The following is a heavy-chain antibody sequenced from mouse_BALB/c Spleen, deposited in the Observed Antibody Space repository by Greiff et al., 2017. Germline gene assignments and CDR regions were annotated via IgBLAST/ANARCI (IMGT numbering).Heavy chain of an antibody. CDR3: AREDSWFAY. V-gene: IGHV2-2*02. CDR1: GFSLTSYG. CDR2: IWSGGST. Sequence: VQLVESGPGLVQPSQSLSITCTASGFSLTSYGVHWVRQSPGKGLEWLGVIWSGGSTDYNAAFISRLSISKDNSKSQVFFKMTSLQANDTAIYYCAREDSWFAYWGQGTLVTVSA. J-gene: IGHJ3*01.